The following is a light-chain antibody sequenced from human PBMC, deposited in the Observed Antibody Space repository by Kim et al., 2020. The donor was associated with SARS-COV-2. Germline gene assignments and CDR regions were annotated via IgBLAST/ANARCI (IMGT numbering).Light chain of an antibody. CDR3: ASYTHSRVI. V-gene: IGLV2-23*02. J-gene: IGLJ2*01. CDR2: EVK. CDR1: ASDIGTYNL. Sequence: PGQSLTTSRTGTASDIGTYNLVSWYQQDPGKAPKLIIYEVKKRPSGVSDRFSGSKSGTTASLTISGLQPEDEADYYCASYTHSRVIFGGGTQLTVL.